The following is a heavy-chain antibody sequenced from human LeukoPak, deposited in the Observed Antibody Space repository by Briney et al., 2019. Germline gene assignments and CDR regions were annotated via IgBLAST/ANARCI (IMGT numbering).Heavy chain of an antibody. CDR3: ARGGPDSSGYYHSISD. CDR2: ISSGGRTI. D-gene: IGHD3-22*01. J-gene: IGHJ4*02. Sequence: GGSLRLSCAASGFTFSSNEMNWVRQAPGKGLEWVSYISSGGRTIYYADSVKGRFTISRDSAKNSLYLQMNCLRAEDTAVYYCARGGPDSSGYYHSISDWGQGTLVTVSS. V-gene: IGHV3-48*03. CDR1: GFTFSSNE.